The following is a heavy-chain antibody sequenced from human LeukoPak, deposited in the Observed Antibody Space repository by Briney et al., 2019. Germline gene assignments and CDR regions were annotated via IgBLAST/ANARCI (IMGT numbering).Heavy chain of an antibody. CDR3: ARLREIPVFGVVTKSTSYFDY. J-gene: IGHJ4*02. CDR1: GFTFSRYS. Sequence: GGSLRLSRAACGFTFSRYSMKWVRPGPGQGLEWVSSISYTGRYLSYAEFVKGRFSISRDNAKNSLYLQMNSLRAEDTAVYYCARLREIPVFGVVTKSTSYFDYWGQGTLVTVSS. CDR2: ISYTGRYL. V-gene: IGHV3-21*01. D-gene: IGHD3-3*01.